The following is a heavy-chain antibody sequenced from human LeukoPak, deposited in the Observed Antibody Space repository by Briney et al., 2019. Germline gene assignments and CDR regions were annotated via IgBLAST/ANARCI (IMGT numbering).Heavy chain of an antibody. V-gene: IGHV3-48*03. D-gene: IGHD4-17*01. Sequence: PGGSLRLSCAASGFTFSSYEMNWVRQAPGKGLEWVSYISSSGSTIYYADSVTGRFTISRDNAKNSLYLQMNSLRAEDTAVYYCAREGYGDYRWDYWGQGTLVTVSS. CDR2: ISSSGSTI. CDR3: AREGYGDYRWDY. J-gene: IGHJ4*02. CDR1: GFTFSSYE.